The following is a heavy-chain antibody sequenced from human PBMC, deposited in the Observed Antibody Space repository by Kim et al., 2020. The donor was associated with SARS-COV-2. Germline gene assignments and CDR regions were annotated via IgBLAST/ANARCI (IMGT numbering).Heavy chain of an antibody. CDR3: AREAPSIAARKGEYNWFDP. Sequence: SRVTISVDTSKNQFSLKLSSVTAADTAVYYCAREAPSIAARKGEYNWFDPWGQGTLVTVSS. D-gene: IGHD6-6*01. J-gene: IGHJ5*02. V-gene: IGHV4-39*07.